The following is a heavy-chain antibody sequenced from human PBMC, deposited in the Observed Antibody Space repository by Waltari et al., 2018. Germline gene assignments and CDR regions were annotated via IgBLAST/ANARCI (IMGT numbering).Heavy chain of an antibody. Sequence: EVRLVETGGGLVQPGGSLRLYCAASDFSVRTNYMTWVRQAPGKGLECVSIIYSSDNAYYAGSVKGRFTISRDNSARTLYLDMDSLRLDDTAMYYCAKDAFGNTYLDFWGQGTLVTVSS. D-gene: IGHD2-2*02. V-gene: IGHV3-53*05. J-gene: IGHJ4*02. CDR3: AKDAFGNTYLDF. CDR1: DFSVRTNY. CDR2: IYSSDNA.